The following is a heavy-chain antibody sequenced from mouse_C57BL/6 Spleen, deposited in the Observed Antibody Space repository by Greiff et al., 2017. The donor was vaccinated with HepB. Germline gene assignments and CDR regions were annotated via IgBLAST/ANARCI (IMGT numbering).Heavy chain of an antibody. V-gene: IGHV5-4*01. CDR2: ISDGGSYT. J-gene: IGHJ3*01. CDR3: AREVTTWAWFAY. CDR1: GFTFSSYA. Sequence: DVKLVESGGGLVKPGGSLKLSCAASGFTFSSYAMSWVRQTPEKRLEWVATISDGGSYTYYPDNVKGRFTISRDNAKNNLYLQMSHLKSEDTAMYYCAREVTTWAWFAYWGQGTLVTVSA. D-gene: IGHD2-2*01.